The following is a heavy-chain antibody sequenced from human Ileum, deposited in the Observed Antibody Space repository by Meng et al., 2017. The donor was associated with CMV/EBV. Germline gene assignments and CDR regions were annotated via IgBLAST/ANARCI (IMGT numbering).Heavy chain of an antibody. CDR3: ARDLSGGDDY. D-gene: IGHD3-9*01. CDR1: GFTFSRCW. V-gene: IGHV3-74*01. J-gene: IGHJ4*02. Sequence: LSCVASGFTFSRCWFHWVRQVPGKGLEWVSRINLDGRPTNYADSVKGRFTISRDDARDTLYLQMNSLKTEDTAVYYCARDLSGGDDYWGQGTLVTVSS. CDR2: INLDGRPT.